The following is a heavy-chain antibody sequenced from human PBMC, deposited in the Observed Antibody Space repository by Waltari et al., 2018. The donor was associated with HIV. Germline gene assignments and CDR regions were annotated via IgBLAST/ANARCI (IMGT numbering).Heavy chain of an antibody. CDR1: VFNVKTNY. V-gene: IGHV3-53*02. CDR2: FYPDGTF. Sequence: VETGGTLIQPGGYLRLYCKMSVFNVKTNYDTWVRHFPGRGLEWVSIFYPDGTFHYADSVKGRFIMSRDSSRNTIFLQMNFLIFDDSAIYFCARGVRYLDPWGQGTQVIVSS. CDR3: ARGVRYLDP. D-gene: IGHD3-9*01. J-gene: IGHJ5*02.